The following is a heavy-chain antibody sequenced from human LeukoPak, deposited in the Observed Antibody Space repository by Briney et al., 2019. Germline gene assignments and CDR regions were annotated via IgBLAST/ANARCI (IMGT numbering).Heavy chain of an antibody. CDR3: ARDGANYYDSTSSFSGLDS. CDR2: IWHSGST. CDR1: GASISSNNW. Sequence: SGTLSLTCTVSGASISSNNWWSWVRQPPGKGLEWIGEIWHSGSTNYSPSLRRRLTISVDKSKNQFSLKLTSVTAADTAIYYCARDGANYYDSTSSFSGLDSWGQGILVTVSS. D-gene: IGHD3-22*01. V-gene: IGHV4-4*02. J-gene: IGHJ4*02.